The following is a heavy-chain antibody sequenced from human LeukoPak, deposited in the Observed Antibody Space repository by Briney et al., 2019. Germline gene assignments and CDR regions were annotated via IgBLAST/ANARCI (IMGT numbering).Heavy chain of an antibody. D-gene: IGHD6-13*01. CDR3: ARQPAYSSSWYAIDY. CDR1: GYSFTSYW. V-gene: IGHV5-51*01. J-gene: IGHJ4*02. Sequence: GEFLKISCKGSGYSFTSYWIGWVRQMPGKGLEWMGIIYPGDSDTRYSPSFQGQVTISADKSISTAYLQWSSLKASDTAMYYCARQPAYSSSWYAIDYWGQGTLVTVSS. CDR2: IYPGDSDT.